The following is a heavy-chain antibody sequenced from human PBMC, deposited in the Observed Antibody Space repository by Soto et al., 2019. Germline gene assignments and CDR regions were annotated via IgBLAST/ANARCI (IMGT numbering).Heavy chain of an antibody. Sequence: GGSLRLSCAASGFTFSSYSMNWVRQAPGKGLEWVSYISSSSSTIYYADSVKGRFTISRDNAKNSLYLQMNSLRAEDTAVYYCARDGHLVSYDFWSGYYYMDVWGKGTTVTVSS. CDR2: ISSSSSTI. V-gene: IGHV3-48*01. CDR1: GFTFSSYS. D-gene: IGHD3-3*01. J-gene: IGHJ6*03. CDR3: ARDGHLVSYDFWSGYYYMDV.